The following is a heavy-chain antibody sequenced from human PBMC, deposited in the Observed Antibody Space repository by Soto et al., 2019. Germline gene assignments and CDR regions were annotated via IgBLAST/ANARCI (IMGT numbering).Heavy chain of an antibody. CDR1: GGTFSSYA. Sequence: VASVKVSCKASGGTFSSYAISWVRQAPGQGLEWMGGIIPIFRTPDYAQKFQGRVTITADESTSTAYMELSSLRSEDTAVYYCARDKDRPRLGGNYYYIMDVWGQGTTVTVSS. D-gene: IGHD5-12*01. CDR3: ARDKDRPRLGGNYYYIMDV. J-gene: IGHJ6*02. V-gene: IGHV1-69*13. CDR2: IIPIFRTP.